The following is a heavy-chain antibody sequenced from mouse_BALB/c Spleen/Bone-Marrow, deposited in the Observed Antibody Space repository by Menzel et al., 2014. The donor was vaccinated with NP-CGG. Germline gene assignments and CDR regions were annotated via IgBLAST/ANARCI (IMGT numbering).Heavy chain of an antibody. CDR3: ANGVDY. V-gene: IGHV1-77*01. Sequence: VHLVESGPELGKPGASGKWSCTASGYRITEWALSWARQRTGQGRDWIGEIYLGRGSSYSNEKFKGKATLPAAKSANTGYTQLSSLTSEDSAVYSCANGVDYWGQGPTRTVSS. J-gene: IGHJ2*01. CDR2: IYLGRGSS. CDR1: GYRITEWA.